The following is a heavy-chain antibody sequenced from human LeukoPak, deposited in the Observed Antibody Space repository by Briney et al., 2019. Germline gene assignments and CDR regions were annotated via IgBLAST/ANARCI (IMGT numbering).Heavy chain of an antibody. CDR3: ARDRYYGSGSYYIDY. Sequence: PGRSLRLSCAASGFTFSSYALHWVRQPPGKGLEWVAVVSYDGNNKFYADSVKGRFTISRDNSKNTLYLQMNSLRVEDTAVYYCARDRYYGSGSYYIDYWGQGTPVTVSS. D-gene: IGHD3-10*01. J-gene: IGHJ4*02. CDR1: GFTFSSYA. V-gene: IGHV3-30*04. CDR2: VSYDGNNK.